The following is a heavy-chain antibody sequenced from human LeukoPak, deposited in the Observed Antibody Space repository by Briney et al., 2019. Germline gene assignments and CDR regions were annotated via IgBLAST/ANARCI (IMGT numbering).Heavy chain of an antibody. D-gene: IGHD2-2*01. CDR1: GYTLTELS. CDR2: FDPEDGET. V-gene: IGHV1-24*01. Sequence: ASVQVSCKVSGYTLTELSMHWVRQAPGKGLAGMGGFDPEDGETIYAQKFQDRVIMTDHTSTDTANMYVSSLTSEDTAVYCCATATRDCSSTSCLWFDRWGQGTLVTVSS. CDR3: ATATRDCSSTSCLWFDR. J-gene: IGHJ5*02.